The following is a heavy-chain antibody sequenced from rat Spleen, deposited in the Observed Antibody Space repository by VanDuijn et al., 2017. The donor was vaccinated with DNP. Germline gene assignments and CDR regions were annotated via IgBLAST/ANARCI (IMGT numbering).Heavy chain of an antibody. V-gene: IGHV2-27*01. Sequence: QVQLKESGPGLVQPSQTLSLTCTVSGFSLTNYHVDWVRQPPGKGLEWMGRMQSDGNTDYNSVLKSRLSISRDTSKNQVFLKINSLQTDDIATYYCAREDYGYNYFDYWGQGVMVTVSS. CDR2: MQSDGNT. D-gene: IGHD1-11*01. J-gene: IGHJ2*01. CDR3: AREDYGYNYFDY. CDR1: GFSLTNYH.